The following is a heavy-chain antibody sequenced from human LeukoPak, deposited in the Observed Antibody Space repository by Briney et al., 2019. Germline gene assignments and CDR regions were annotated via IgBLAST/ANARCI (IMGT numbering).Heavy chain of an antibody. V-gene: IGHV4-59*01. D-gene: IGHD6-19*01. CDR3: ARGSGWYMLNWFDP. CDR1: GGSISNYY. CDR2: IYYSGST. Sequence: SETLSLTCTVSGGSISNYYWGWMRQPPGKGLEWIGSIYYSGSTNYNPSLKSRVTISLDTSKNQFSLKLSSVTAADTAVYYCARGSGWYMLNWFDPWGQGTLVTVSS. J-gene: IGHJ5*02.